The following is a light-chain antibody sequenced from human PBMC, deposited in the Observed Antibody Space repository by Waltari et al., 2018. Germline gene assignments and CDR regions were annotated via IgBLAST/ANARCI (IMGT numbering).Light chain of an antibody. V-gene: IGKV3-20*01. J-gene: IGKJ1*01. CDR1: QSVGRA. CDR2: DAS. Sequence: IVLTQSPGTLALSPGERATFSCRASQSVGRALAWYQQKPGQAPRLLIYDASSRATGIPDRFSGSGAGTDFSLTISRVEPEDFAVYYCQMYVRLPVTFGQGTKVEVK. CDR3: QMYVRLPVT.